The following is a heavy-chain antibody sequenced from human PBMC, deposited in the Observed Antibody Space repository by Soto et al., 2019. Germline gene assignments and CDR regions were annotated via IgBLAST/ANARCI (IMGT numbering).Heavy chain of an antibody. Sequence: GGSLRLSCAASGFTVSSNYMSWVRQAPGKGLEWVSVIYSGGSTYYADSVKGRFTISRDNSKNTLYLQMNSLRAEDTAVYYCASPLSSSHGAFDYWGQGTLVTVSS. D-gene: IGHD6-13*01. J-gene: IGHJ4*02. CDR1: GFTVSSNY. V-gene: IGHV3-66*01. CDR3: ASPLSSSHGAFDY. CDR2: IYSGGST.